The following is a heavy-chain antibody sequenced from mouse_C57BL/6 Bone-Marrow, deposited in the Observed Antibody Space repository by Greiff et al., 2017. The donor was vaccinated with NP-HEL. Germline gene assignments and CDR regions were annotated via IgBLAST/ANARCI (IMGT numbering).Heavy chain of an antibody. D-gene: IGHD2-10*02. CDR1: GFTFSSYG. CDR3: ARHPSGYYFDY. CDR2: ISSGGSYT. V-gene: IGHV5-6*01. Sequence: EVKLVESGGDLVKPGGSLKLSCAASGFTFSSYGMSWVRQTPDKRLEWVATISSGGSYTYYLDSVKGRFTISRDNAKNTLYLQMSSLKSEDTAMYYCARHPSGYYFDYWGQGTTLTVSS. J-gene: IGHJ2*01.